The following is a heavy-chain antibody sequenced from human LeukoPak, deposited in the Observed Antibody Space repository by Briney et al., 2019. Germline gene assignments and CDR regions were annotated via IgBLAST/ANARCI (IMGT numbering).Heavy chain of an antibody. CDR2: INNDGTAT. CDR3: AREILEPGKTHEY. V-gene: IGHV3-74*01. D-gene: IGHD1-1*01. CDR1: GFTFSAYW. J-gene: IGHJ4*02. Sequence: GGSLRLSCAASGFTFSAYWMHWVRQVPGKVLVWVSRINNDGTATFFADSVKGRFTISRDNAKNTLYLQMDSLRAEDTAMYYCAREILEPGKTHEYWGQGTLVTVSS.